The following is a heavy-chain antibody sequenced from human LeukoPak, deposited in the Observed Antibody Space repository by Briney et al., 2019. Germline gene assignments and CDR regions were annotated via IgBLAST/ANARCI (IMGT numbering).Heavy chain of an antibody. J-gene: IGHJ5*02. D-gene: IGHD3-22*01. Sequence: GDSLRLSCAASGFTLSSYAMTWVPQAPGKALEWVSGISASAGNTYYADSVKCRFTISRDNSKNTLYLQMNSLRAEDTAVYHCAKGLDVVHDHTGHYSNWFDPWGQGALVTVSS. CDR3: AKGLDVVHDHTGHYSNWFDP. V-gene: IGHV3-23*01. CDR1: GFTLSSYA. CDR2: ISASAGNT.